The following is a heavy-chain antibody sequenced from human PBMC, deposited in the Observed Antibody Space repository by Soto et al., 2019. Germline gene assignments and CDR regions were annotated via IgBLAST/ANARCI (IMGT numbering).Heavy chain of an antibody. V-gene: IGHV1-69*12. CDR2: INPIFGTT. Sequence: QGQLVQSGAEVKKPESSVKVSCKASGGTFSTYAISWVRQAPGQGLEWMGGINPIFGTTNYAQKFQGRVTIYADESTSTAYMELSSLRAEDTAVYYCARYKCVDDYHPALYFDLWGRGTLVTVSS. CDR1: GGTFSTYA. CDR3: ARYKCVDDYHPALYFDL. J-gene: IGHJ2*01. D-gene: IGHD4-17*01.